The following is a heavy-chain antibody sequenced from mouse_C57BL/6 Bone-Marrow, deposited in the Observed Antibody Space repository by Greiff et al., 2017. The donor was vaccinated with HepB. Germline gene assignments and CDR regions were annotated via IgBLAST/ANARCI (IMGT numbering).Heavy chain of an antibody. J-gene: IGHJ2*01. CDR3: ARHDHYGSYY. CDR2: ISSGGSYT. D-gene: IGHD1-1*01. Sequence: EVKLMESGGDLVKPGGSLKLSCAASGFTSSSYGMSWVRQTPDKRLEWVATISSGGSYTYYPDSVKGRFTISRDNAKNTLYLQMSSLKSEDTAMYYCARHDHYGSYYWGQGTTLTVSS. CDR1: GFTSSSYG. V-gene: IGHV5-6*01.